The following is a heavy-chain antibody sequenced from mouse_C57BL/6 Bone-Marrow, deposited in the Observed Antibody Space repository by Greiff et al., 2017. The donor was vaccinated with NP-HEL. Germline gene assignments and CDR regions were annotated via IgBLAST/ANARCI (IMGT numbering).Heavy chain of an antibody. J-gene: IGHJ2*01. CDR3: ARQGWDY. V-gene: IGHV5-12*01. Sequence: DVMLVESGGGLVQPGGSLKLSCAASGFTFSDYYMYWVRQTPEKRLEWVAYISNGGGSTYYPDTVKGRFTISRDNAKNTLYLQMSRLKSEDTAMYYCARQGWDYWGQGTTLTVSS. CDR2: ISNGGGST. D-gene: IGHD1-1*02. CDR1: GFTFSDYY.